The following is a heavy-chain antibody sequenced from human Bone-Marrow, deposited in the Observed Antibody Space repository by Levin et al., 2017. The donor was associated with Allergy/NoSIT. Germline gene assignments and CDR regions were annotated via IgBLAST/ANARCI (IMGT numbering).Heavy chain of an antibody. CDR3: ARDRAGYWGLFGMDV. J-gene: IGHJ6*02. CDR2: INSDGSST. CDR1: GFTFSSYW. Sequence: GGSLRLSCAASGFTFSSYWMHWARQAPGKGLVWVSRINSDGSSTSYADSVKGRFTISRDNAKNTLYLQMNSLRAEDTAVYYCARDRAGYWGLFGMDVWGQGTTVTVSS. V-gene: IGHV3-74*01. D-gene: IGHD3-9*01.